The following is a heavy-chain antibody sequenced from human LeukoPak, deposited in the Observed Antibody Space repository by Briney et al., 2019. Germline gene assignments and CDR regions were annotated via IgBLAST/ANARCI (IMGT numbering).Heavy chain of an antibody. V-gene: IGHV1-69*05. D-gene: IGHD2-15*01. CDR3: ASGGYCSGGSCYVGSNPAGELFDY. J-gene: IGHJ4*02. Sequence: SVKVSCKASGGTFSSYAISWVRQAPGQGLEWMGGIIPIFGTAHSAQKFQGRVTITTDESTSTAYMELSSLRSEDTAVYYCASGGYCSGGSCYVGSNPAGELFDYWGQGTLVTVSS. CDR2: IIPIFGTA. CDR1: GGTFSSYA.